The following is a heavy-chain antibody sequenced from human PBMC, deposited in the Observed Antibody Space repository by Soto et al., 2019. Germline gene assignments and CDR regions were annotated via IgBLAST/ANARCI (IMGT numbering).Heavy chain of an antibody. CDR2: IKTKPDDGTI. D-gene: IGHD6-25*01. J-gene: IGHJ3*02. V-gene: IGHV3-15*01. CDR1: GLIFSDVW. CDR3: ATDMRYTSGWHGAFSI. Sequence: PGVSLRLSCAASGLIFSDVWMTWVRQAPGKGLEWVGRIKTKPDDGTIDYAAPVRGRFTISRDDSKNTLYLQVSSLKTEDTAVYYCATDMRYTSGWHGAFSICGQGSMVT.